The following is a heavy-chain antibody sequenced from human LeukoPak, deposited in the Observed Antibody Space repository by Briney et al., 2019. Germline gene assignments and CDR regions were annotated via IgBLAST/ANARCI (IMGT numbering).Heavy chain of an antibody. D-gene: IGHD3-22*01. V-gene: IGHV1-24*01. CDR2: FDAENNKK. Sequence: ASVKVSCKVSGYTVTEISIHWVRQTPGKGLEWMGGFDAENNKKVYAQKFQGRVTMTEDTSTDTAYMELSNLKSDDTAVYFCADFYETSGFFYWGQGTLVTVSS. CDR1: GYTVTEIS. J-gene: IGHJ4*02. CDR3: ADFYETSGFFY.